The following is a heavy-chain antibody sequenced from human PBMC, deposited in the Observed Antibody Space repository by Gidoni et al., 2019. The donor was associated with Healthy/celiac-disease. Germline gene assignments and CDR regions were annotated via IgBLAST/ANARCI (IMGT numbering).Heavy chain of an antibody. D-gene: IGHD3-10*01. CDR1: GFTFSSYW. V-gene: IGHV3-7*03. CDR2: IKQDGSEK. CDR3: ARDVGVRGNNWFDP. Sequence: EVQLVESGGGLVQPGGSLRLSCAASGFTFSSYWMSWVRQAPGKGLEWVANIKQDGSEKYYVDSVKGRFTISRDNAKNSLYLQMNSLRAEDTAVYYCARDVGVRGNNWFDPWGQGTLVTVSS. J-gene: IGHJ5*02.